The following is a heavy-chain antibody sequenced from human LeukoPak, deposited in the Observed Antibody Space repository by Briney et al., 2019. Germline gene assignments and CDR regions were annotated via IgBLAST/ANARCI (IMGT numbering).Heavy chain of an antibody. V-gene: IGHV4-4*02. J-gene: IGHJ3*02. CDR1: GGSISSSNW. Sequence: SGTLSLTCAVSGGSISSSNWWSWVRQPPGKGLEWIGEIYHSGSTNYNPSLKSRVTISVDKSKNQFSLKLSSVTAADTAVYYCARSGLLWFGELSAAFDIWGQGTMVTVSS. CDR2: IYHSGST. CDR3: ARSGLLWFGELSAAFDI. D-gene: IGHD3-10*01.